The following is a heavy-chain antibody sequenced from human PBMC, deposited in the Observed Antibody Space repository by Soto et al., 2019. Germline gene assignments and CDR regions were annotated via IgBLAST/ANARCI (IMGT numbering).Heavy chain of an antibody. D-gene: IGHD3-3*01. CDR2: IKSKTDGGTT. CDR1: GFTFSNAW. V-gene: IGHV3-15*07. J-gene: IGHJ6*02. CDR3: TTDVEYYDCWSGSSDYGMDV. Sequence: EVQLVESGGGLVKPGGSLRLSCAASGFTFSNAWMNWVRQAPGKGLEWVGRIKSKTDGGTTDYAAPVKGRFTISSDDSKNTLYLQMNSLKTEDTAVYYCTTDVEYYDCWSGSSDYGMDVWGQGTTVTVSS.